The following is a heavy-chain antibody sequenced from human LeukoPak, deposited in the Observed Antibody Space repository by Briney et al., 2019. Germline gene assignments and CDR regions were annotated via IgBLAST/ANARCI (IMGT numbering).Heavy chain of an antibody. V-gene: IGHV1-2*02. Sequence: ASVKVFCKASGYTFTGYYMRWVRQAPGQGLEWMGWINPNSGGTNYAQKFRGRVTMTRDTSISTAYMELSRLRSDDTAVYYCARDFIRAWIGYCSSTSCYEGRWFDPWGQGTLVTVSS. CDR2: INPNSGGT. CDR3: ARDFIRAWIGYCSSTSCYEGRWFDP. D-gene: IGHD2-2*01. CDR1: GYTFTGYY. J-gene: IGHJ5*02.